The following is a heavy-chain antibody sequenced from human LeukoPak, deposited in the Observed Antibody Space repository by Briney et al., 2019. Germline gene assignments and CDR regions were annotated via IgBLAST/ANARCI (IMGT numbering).Heavy chain of an antibody. CDR2: IHADSGNT. D-gene: IGHD6-19*01. CDR3: TIGLAGDWDAFDI. Sequence: GASVTVSCKTSGYTFTTCAVHWVRQAPGQRLEWMGWIHADSGNTKYSQKLQGRVAIARDTSASTIYMELTSLRIEDTAVYFCTIGLAGDWDAFDIWGLGTTVTVSS. J-gene: IGHJ3*02. V-gene: IGHV1-3*01. CDR1: GYTFTTCA.